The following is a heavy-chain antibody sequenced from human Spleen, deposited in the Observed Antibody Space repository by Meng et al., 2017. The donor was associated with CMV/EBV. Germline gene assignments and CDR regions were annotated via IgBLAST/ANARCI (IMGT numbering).Heavy chain of an antibody. J-gene: IGHJ4*02. CDR1: GGSISSGDYY. D-gene: IGHD3/OR15-3a*01. Sequence: TVSGGSISSGDYYWSWIRQPPGKGLEWIGYIYYSGRNYYNTSLKSRVTISVDTSKNQFSLKLSSVTAADTAVYYCARISAVAWFFDYWGQGTLVTVSS. CDR3: ARISAVAWFFDY. V-gene: IGHV4-30-4*08. CDR2: IYYSGRN.